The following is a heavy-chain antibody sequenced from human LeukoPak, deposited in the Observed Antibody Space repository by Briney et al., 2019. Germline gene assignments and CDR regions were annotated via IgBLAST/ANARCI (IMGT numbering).Heavy chain of an antibody. V-gene: IGHV3-30*04. D-gene: IGHD4-11*01. CDR1: GFTFSSYA. J-gene: IGHJ6*02. Sequence: GGSLRLSCAASGFTFSSYAMHWVRQAPGKGLEWVAVISYDGSNKYYADSVKGRFTISRDNSKNTLYLQMNSLRAEDTAVYYCVRATVTTPIVDVWAKGPRSPSP. CDR2: ISYDGSNK. CDR3: VRATVTTPIVDV.